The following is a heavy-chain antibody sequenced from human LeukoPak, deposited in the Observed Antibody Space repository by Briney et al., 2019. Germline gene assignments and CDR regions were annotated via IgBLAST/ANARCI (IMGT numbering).Heavy chain of an antibody. CDR3: ATSLRGGNQYYMDV. CDR1: ELISINSF. CDR2: IRGSGSST. Sequence: GGSRRPSLEPPELISINSFVSWFPQAQGKGLDWASPIRGSGSSTYYADSVKGRFTISRDNSKNTLYLQMNSLRAEDTAVYYCATSLRGGNQYYMDVWGKEITVTVSS. V-gene: IGHV3-23*01. D-gene: IGHD1-14*01. J-gene: IGHJ6*03.